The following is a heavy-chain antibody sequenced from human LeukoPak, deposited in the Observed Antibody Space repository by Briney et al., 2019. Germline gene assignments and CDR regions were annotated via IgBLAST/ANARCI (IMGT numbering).Heavy chain of an antibody. D-gene: IGHD3-16*02. J-gene: IGHJ4*02. Sequence: SETLSLTCMVSGGSISSGDYYWSWIRQSPGKGLEWIGYIYYTGSISYNPSLKSRLTISVDTSKNQFSLKLSSVTAADTAVYYCARGPNYVWGSYRYFDYWGQGTLVTVSS. CDR1: GGSISSGDYY. V-gene: IGHV4-30-4*01. CDR2: IYYTGSI. CDR3: ARGPNYVWGSYRYFDY.